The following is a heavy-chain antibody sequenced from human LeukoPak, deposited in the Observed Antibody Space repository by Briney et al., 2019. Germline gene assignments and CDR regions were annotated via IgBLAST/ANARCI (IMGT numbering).Heavy chain of an antibody. Sequence: SETLSLTCAVYGGSFSGYYWSWIRQPPGKGLEWIGEINHSGSTNYNPSLKSRVTISVDTSKNQFSLKLSSVTAADTAVYYCARSPRYSSSWYGKYYFDYWGQGTLVTVSS. CDR1: GGSFSGYY. V-gene: IGHV4-34*01. D-gene: IGHD6-13*01. CDR2: INHSGST. J-gene: IGHJ4*02. CDR3: ARSPRYSSSWYGKYYFDY.